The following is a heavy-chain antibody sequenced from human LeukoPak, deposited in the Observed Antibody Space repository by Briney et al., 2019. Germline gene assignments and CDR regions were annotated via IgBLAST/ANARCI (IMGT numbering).Heavy chain of an antibody. CDR1: GGSISGSSYY. J-gene: IGHJ4*02. D-gene: IGHD2-15*01. CDR3: SRRAYCSGGTCYSDY. V-gene: IGHV4-39*01. CDR2: IYRSGST. Sequence: PSETLSLTCTVSGGSISGSSYYWGWIPQPPGRGLEWIGSIYRSGSTYYNPSLKSRVTISVDTSKNQFSLKLSSVTASDTSVYYCSRRAYCSGGTCYSDYGGQGTLVTVSS.